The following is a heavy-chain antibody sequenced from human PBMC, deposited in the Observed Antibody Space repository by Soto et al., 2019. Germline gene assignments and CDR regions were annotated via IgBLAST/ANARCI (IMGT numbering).Heavy chain of an antibody. CDR3: AREKGVVTATDWFDP. J-gene: IGHJ5*02. CDR2: ISSSSSTI. CDR1: GFTFSSYS. D-gene: IGHD2-21*02. V-gene: IGHV3-48*02. Sequence: GGSLRLSCAASGFTFSSYSMNWVRQAPGKGLEWVSYISSSSSTIYYADSVKGRFTISRDNAKNSLYLQMNSLRDEDTAVYYCAREKGVVTATDWFDPWGQGTLVTVSS.